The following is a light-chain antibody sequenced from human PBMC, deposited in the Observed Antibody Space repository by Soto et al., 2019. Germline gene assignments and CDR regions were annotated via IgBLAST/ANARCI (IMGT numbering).Light chain of an antibody. J-gene: IGLJ2*01. V-gene: IGLV3-21*02. Sequence: SYELTQPTSVSVAPGQTARITCGGDNIRSKSVHWYQQKPGQAPVLVVYDDRDRPSGIPERFSGSNSAGDTATLTISRVEAGDEADYYCQVWDSRSDHQMVFGGGTKLTVL. CDR2: DDR. CDR1: NIRSKS. CDR3: QVWDSRSDHQMV.